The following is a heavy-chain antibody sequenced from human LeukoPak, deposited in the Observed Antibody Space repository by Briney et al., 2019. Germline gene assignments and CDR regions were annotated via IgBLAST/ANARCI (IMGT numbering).Heavy chain of an antibody. J-gene: IGHJ6*02. CDR3: ARGRGSYFRDYYYYGMDV. CDR2: IYYSGST. D-gene: IGHD1-26*01. Sequence: SETLSLTCTVSGGSISSYYWSWIRQPPGKGLEWIGYIYYSGSTNYNPSLKSRVTISVDTSKNQFSLKLSSVTAADTAVYYCARGRGSYFRDYYYYGMDVWGQGTTVTVSS. CDR1: GGSISSYY. V-gene: IGHV4-59*01.